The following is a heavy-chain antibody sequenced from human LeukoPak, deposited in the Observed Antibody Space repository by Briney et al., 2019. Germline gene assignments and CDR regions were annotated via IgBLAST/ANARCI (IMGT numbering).Heavy chain of an antibody. Sequence: PGGSLRLSCAASGFTFSSYAMSWVRQAPGKGLEWVSVISGSGGSTYYADSVKGQFTISRDNSKNTLYLQMNSLRAEDTAVYYCAKGGYASGWGIDYWGQGTLVTVSS. CDR2: ISGSGGST. J-gene: IGHJ4*02. D-gene: IGHD6-19*01. CDR3: AKGGYASGWGIDY. CDR1: GFTFSSYA. V-gene: IGHV3-23*01.